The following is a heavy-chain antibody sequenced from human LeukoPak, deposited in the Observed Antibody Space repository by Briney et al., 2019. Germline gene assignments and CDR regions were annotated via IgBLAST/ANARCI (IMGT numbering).Heavy chain of an antibody. D-gene: IGHD5-12*01. CDR2: LYSSGYT. CDR3: AAKGNGYSGTYVFAH. V-gene: IGHV3-66*01. CDR1: GFTVSGNY. J-gene: IGHJ4*02. Sequence: GGSLRLSCAASGFTVSGNYMSWVRQAPGKGLEWISVLYSSGYTKYADSVRGRFSISRDNSENTLSLQMNSLRAEDTAVYYCAAKGNGYSGTYVFAHWGRGTLVTVSP.